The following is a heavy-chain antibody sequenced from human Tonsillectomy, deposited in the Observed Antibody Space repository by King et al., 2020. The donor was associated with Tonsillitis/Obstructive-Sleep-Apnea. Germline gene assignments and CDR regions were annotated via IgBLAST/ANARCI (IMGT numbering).Heavy chain of an antibody. CDR3: TTYCSSTSCYLTYYFDY. D-gene: IGHD2-2*01. V-gene: IGHV3-15*01. J-gene: IGHJ4*02. CDR2: IKGKTDGGTT. Sequence: VQLVESGGGLVKPGGSLRLSCAASGFTFSNAWMSWVRQAPGKGLECISRIKGKTDGGTTDYAAPVKGRFTISRDDSKNTLYLQMNSLKTEDTAVYYCTTYCSSTSCYLTYYFDYWGQGTLVTVSS. CDR1: GFTFSNAW.